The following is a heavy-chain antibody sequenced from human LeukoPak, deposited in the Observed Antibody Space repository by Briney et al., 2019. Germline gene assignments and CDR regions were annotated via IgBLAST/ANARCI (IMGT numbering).Heavy chain of an antibody. CDR3: AKDLDSAAFDI. V-gene: IGHV7-4-1*02. CDR1: GYTFTTYA. Sequence: ASVKVSCKASGYTFTTYAINWVRQAPGQGLEYKGWIRTNTGSPTYAQGFTGRFVFSLDTSVNTAYLQISSLKAEDTAVYYCAKDLDSAAFDIWGQGTMVTVSS. D-gene: IGHD2-15*01. J-gene: IGHJ3*02. CDR2: IRTNTGSP.